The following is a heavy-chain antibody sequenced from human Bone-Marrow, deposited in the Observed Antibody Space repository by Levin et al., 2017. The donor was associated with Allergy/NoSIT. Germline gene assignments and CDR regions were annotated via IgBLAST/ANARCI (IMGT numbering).Heavy chain of an antibody. V-gene: IGHV4-31*03. J-gene: IGHJ4*02. D-gene: IGHD2-15*01. CDR1: GGSISRGGHF. Sequence: PSETLSLTCTVSGGSISRGGHFYNWIRQLPGKGLEWIGYIYYSGSTSYSPSLRSRVDMSVDTSKNQFSLKLSSVTAADTAVYYCARVTSQYCSGASCYEHDYWGRGVLVTVSS. CDR2: IYYSGST. CDR3: ARVTSQYCSGASCYEHDY.